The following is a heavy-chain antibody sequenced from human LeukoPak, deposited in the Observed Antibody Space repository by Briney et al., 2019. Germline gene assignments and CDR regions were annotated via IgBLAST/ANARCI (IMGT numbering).Heavy chain of an antibody. CDR2: MYPADSDT. J-gene: IGHJ4*02. CDR1: GYSIPDYW. Sequence: GASLKISCKGSGYSIPDYWIEWVRQMPGQGLEWMGIMYPADSDTRYSPSFQGQVTISADNSINTAYLQWSTLKASDTATYYCARRRGDGYNSPFDYWGQGTLVTVPS. CDR3: ARRRGDGYNSPFDY. D-gene: IGHD5-24*01. V-gene: IGHV5-51*01.